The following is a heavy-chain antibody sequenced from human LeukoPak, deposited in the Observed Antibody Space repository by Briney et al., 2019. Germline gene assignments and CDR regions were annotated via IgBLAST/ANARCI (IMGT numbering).Heavy chain of an antibody. CDR2: ISSSSSYT. D-gene: IGHD2-15*01. CDR1: GFTFSDYY. V-gene: IGHV3-11*05. CDR3: ARAHRYCSGGSCYKY. Sequence: GGSLRLSCAASGFTFSDYYMSWIRQAPGKGLEWASYISSSSSYTNYADSVKGRFTISRDNAKNSLYLQMNSLRAEDTAVYYCARAHRYCSGGSCYKYWGQGTLVTVSS. J-gene: IGHJ4*02.